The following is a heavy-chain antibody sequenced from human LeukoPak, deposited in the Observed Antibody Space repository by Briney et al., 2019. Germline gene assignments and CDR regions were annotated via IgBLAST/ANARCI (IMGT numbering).Heavy chain of an antibody. J-gene: IGHJ6*02. D-gene: IGHD2-21*02. V-gene: IGHV3-48*03. CDR2: ISSGSTI. Sequence: GGSLRLSCAASGFTFSSYEMNWVRQAPGKGLEWVSYISSGSTIYYADSVKGRFTISRDNAKKSRYLQMNSLRAEDTAVYYCARDLAYCGGDCYLTADYYGMDVWGQGTTVTVSS. CDR3: ARDLAYCGGDCYLTADYYGMDV. CDR1: GFTFSSYE.